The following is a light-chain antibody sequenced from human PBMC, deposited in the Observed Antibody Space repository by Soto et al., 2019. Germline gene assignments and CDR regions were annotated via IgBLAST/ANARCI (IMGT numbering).Light chain of an antibody. CDR1: QTITYNF. CDR2: DAS. J-gene: IGKJ4*01. V-gene: IGKV3D-20*01. CDR3: QHYGDSSST. Sequence: IVLTQSPGTLSLSPGEVATLSCVASQTITYNFLAWYQQKPGLAPRLLVYDASNRATGIPDRFSGSGSGTDFTLTISTLEPEDFAVYYCQHYGDSSSTFGGGTRVEI.